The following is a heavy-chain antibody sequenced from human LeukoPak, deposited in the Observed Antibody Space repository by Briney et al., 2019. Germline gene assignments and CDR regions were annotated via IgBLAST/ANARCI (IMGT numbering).Heavy chain of an antibody. CDR1: GGSFSGYY. D-gene: IGHD3-16*02. V-gene: IGHV4-34*01. CDR3: ARGMPADYVWGSYRIYFNY. Sequence: PSETLSLTCAVYGGSFSGYYWSWIRQPPGKGLEWIGEINHSGSTNYNPSLKSRVTISVDTSKNQFSLKLSSVTAADTAVYYCARGMPADYVWGSYRIYFNYWGQGTLVTVSS. J-gene: IGHJ4*02. CDR2: INHSGST.